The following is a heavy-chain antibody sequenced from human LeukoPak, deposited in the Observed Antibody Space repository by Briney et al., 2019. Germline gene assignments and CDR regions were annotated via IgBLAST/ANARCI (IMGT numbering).Heavy chain of an antibody. Sequence: ASVKVSCKVSGYTLTELSMHWVRQAPGKGLEWMGGFDPEDGETIYAQKFQGRVTMTEDTSTDTAYMELSNLRSEDTAVYYCATVPIGSGWYRPPPHDYWGQGTLVTVSS. J-gene: IGHJ4*02. D-gene: IGHD6-19*01. CDR1: GYTLTELS. CDR2: FDPEDGET. CDR3: ATVPIGSGWYRPPPHDY. V-gene: IGHV1-24*01.